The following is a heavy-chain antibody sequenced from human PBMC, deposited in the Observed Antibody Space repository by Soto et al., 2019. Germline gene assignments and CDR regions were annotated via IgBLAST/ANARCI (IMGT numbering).Heavy chain of an antibody. Sequence: GASVKVSCKASGYNSRTYGFSWVRQAPGQGFEWMGWISPYNGNTNYAQEFQGRVTVTTDTSTSTAYMELRSLRSDDTAVYYCARLHYDTTGRPLGAFDIWGQGTLVTVSS. CDR1: GYNSRTYG. V-gene: IGHV1-18*04. CDR2: ISPYNGNT. J-gene: IGHJ3*02. D-gene: IGHD3-22*01. CDR3: ARLHYDTTGRPLGAFDI.